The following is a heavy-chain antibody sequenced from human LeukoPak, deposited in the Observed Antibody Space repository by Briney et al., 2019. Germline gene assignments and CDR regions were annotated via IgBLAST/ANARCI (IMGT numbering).Heavy chain of an antibody. CDR2: INPSGST. CDR3: ARGLTPDAFDI. J-gene: IGHJ3*02. CDR1: GGSFSIYQ. V-gene: IGHV4-34*01. Sequence: PSETLSLTCAVYGGSFSIYQYNWIRQTPGKGLEWIGEINPSGSTNYNPTLKSRVTMSLDTSKNQFSLKLSSVTAAETAVYYCARGLTPDAFDIWGQGTMVTVSS.